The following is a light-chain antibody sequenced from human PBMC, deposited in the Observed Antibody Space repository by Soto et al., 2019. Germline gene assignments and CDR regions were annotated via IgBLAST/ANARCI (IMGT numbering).Light chain of an antibody. CDR3: LPLDVSTSP. V-gene: IGKV1-9*01. Sequence: IHLTQSPSSLSASVGDRVTITCRASQRIRTYLAWYQQQPGKAPRLLXYSASTLQSGVPSRLRGSGSGTDFTLTINRLQHEDFLTYYSLPLDVSTSPLGQG. CDR2: SAS. CDR1: QRIRTY. J-gene: IGKJ5*01.